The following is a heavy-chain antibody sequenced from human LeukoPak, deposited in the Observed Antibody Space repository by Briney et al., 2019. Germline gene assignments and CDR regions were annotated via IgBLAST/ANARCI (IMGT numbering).Heavy chain of an antibody. D-gene: IGHD3-10*01. Sequence: GGSLRLSCAASGFTFSSYSMNWVRQAPGKGLEWVSSISSSSIYKYFADSVKGRFTISRDNAKNSLYLQVNSLRAEDTAVYYCARDGITMRILEYWGQGTLVTVSS. CDR1: GFTFSSYS. CDR2: ISSSSIYK. CDR3: ARDGITMRILEY. V-gene: IGHV3-21*01. J-gene: IGHJ4*02.